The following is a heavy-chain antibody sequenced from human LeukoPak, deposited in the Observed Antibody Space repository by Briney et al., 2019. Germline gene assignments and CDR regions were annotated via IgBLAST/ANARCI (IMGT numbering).Heavy chain of an antibody. Sequence: GGSLRLSCEASGFTFSTYGINWVRQAPGKGLEWVSAISGSGGTTFYTDSVRGRFTISRDNSKNTLYLQMSSLRAEDAAIYYCARVVYYYASVSYNYYMDVWGKGTTVTISS. CDR3: ARVVYYYASVSYNYYMDV. J-gene: IGHJ6*03. CDR2: ISGSGGTT. V-gene: IGHV3-23*01. CDR1: GFTFSTYG. D-gene: IGHD3-10*01.